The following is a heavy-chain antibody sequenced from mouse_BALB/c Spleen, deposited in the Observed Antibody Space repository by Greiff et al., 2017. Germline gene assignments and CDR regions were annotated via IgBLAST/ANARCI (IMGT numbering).Heavy chain of an antibody. Sequence: VQLKQSGPGLVKPSQSLSLTCTVTGYSITSDYAWNWIRQFPGNKLEWMGYISYSGSTSYNPSLKSRISITRDTSKNQFFLQLNSVTTEDTATYYCADMDYWGQGTSVTVSS. CDR2: ISYSGST. J-gene: IGHJ4*01. CDR1: GYSITSDYA. CDR3: ADMDY. V-gene: IGHV3-2*02.